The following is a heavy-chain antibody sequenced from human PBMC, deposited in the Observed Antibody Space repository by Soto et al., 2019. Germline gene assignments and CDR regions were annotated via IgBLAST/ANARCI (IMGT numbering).Heavy chain of an antibody. CDR2: ISSSGSTI. V-gene: IGHV3-48*03. Sequence: EVQLVESGGGLVQPGGSLRLSCAASGFTFSSYEMNWVRQAPGKGLERVSYISSSGSTIYYADSVKGRFTISRDNAKNSPYLQMNSLRAEDTAVYYCAREQQLVPDAFDIWGQGTMVTVSS. CDR3: AREQQLVPDAFDI. D-gene: IGHD6-13*01. J-gene: IGHJ3*02. CDR1: GFTFSSYE.